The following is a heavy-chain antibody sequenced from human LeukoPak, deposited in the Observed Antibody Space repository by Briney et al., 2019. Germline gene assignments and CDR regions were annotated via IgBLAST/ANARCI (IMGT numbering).Heavy chain of an antibody. CDR2: IYYSGST. Sequence: PSETLSLTCTVSGGSISSGDYYWSWIRQPPGKGLEWIGYIYYSGSTYYNPSLKSRVTISVDTSKNQFSLKLSSVTAADTAVYYCAGLTKVSIVVVPAASDYWGQGTLVTVSS. CDR1: GGSISSGDYY. CDR3: AGLTKVSIVVVPAASDY. J-gene: IGHJ4*02. V-gene: IGHV4-30-4*01. D-gene: IGHD2-2*01.